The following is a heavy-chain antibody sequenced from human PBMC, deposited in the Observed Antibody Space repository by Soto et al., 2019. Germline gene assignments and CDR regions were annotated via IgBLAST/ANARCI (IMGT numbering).Heavy chain of an antibody. CDR1: GFTFSSYS. CDR2: ISSSSSYI. J-gene: IGHJ6*02. D-gene: IGHD4-17*01. CDR3: ARKGYGDYGGMDV. Sequence: EVQLVESGGGLVKPGGSLRLSCAASGFTFSSYSMNWVRQAPGKGLEWVSSISSSSSYIYYADSVKGRFTISRDNAKDSLSLQMNSLRAEDTAVYYCARKGYGDYGGMDVWGQGTTVTVSS. V-gene: IGHV3-21*01.